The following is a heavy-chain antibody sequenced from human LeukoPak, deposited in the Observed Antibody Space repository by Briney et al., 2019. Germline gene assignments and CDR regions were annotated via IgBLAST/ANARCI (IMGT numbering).Heavy chain of an antibody. CDR3: ASKGYCSGGSCYDLDY. CDR2: IYYSGST. CDR1: GGSISSSSYY. V-gene: IGHV4-39*01. D-gene: IGHD2-15*01. J-gene: IGHJ4*02. Sequence: SETLSLTCTVSGGSISSSSYYWGWIRQPPGKGLEWIGSIYYSGSTYYNPSLKSRVTISVDTSKSQFSLKLSSVTAADTAVYYCASKGYCSGGSCYDLDYWGQGTLVTVSS.